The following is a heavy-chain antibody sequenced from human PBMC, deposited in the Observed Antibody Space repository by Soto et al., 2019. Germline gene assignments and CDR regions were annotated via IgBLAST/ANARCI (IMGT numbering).Heavy chain of an antibody. CDR1: GFTFSSYW. D-gene: IGHD6-19*01. V-gene: IGHV3-74*01. CDR2: INSDGSTT. J-gene: IGHJ4*02. Sequence: EVQLVESGGGLVQPGGSRRLSCAASGFTFSSYWIHWVRQAPGKGLVWVSRINSDGSTTNYADSVKGRFTISRDNAKNTVYLQMNSLRAEDTAVYYCARGGFKQWLLDYWGQGTLVTVSS. CDR3: ARGGFKQWLLDY.